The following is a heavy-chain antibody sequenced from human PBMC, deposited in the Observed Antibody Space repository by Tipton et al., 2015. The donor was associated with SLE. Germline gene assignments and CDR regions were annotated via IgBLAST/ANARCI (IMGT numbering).Heavy chain of an antibody. CDR1: GYSISSGYY. D-gene: IGHD4-11*01. J-gene: IGHJ4*02. CDR3: ARCDYSHWGDY. V-gene: IGHV4-38-2*02. Sequence: TLSLTCTVSGYSISSGYYWSWIRQPPGKGLEWIGRVYASGITDYNPSLRSRLSMSVDTSKNQFSLRLSSVTAADTAVYYCARCDYSHWGDYWGQGTLVTVSS. CDR2: VYASGIT.